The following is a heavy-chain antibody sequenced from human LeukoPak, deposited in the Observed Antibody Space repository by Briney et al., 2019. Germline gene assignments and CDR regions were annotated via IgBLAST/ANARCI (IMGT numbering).Heavy chain of an antibody. Sequence: GASVKVSCKASGYTFTSYAMHWVRQAPGQRLEWMGWINAGNGNTKYSQKFQGRVTIIRDTSASTAYMELSSLRSEDTAVYYCARGMVRGVIIKGIYYGMDVWGQGTTVTVSS. CDR2: INAGNGNT. J-gene: IGHJ6*02. V-gene: IGHV1-3*01. CDR3: ARGMVRGVIIKGIYYGMDV. CDR1: GYTFTSYA. D-gene: IGHD3-10*01.